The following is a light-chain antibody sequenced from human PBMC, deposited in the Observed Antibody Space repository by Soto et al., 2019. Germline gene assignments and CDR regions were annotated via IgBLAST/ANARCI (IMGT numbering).Light chain of an antibody. CDR2: VAS. CDR3: QQRSNWPPIT. V-gene: IGKV3-11*01. J-gene: IGKJ5*01. Sequence: EIVLTQSPATLFLSPGERATLSCRASQSVSSYLAWYQQKPGQAPRLLIYVASNRATGIPARFSGSGSGTDFTLTISSLEPEDFAVYYCQQRSNWPPITFGQGTRLEIK. CDR1: QSVSSY.